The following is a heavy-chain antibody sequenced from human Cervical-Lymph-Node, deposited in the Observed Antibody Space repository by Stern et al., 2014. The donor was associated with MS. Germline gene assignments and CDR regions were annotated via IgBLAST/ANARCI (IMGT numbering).Heavy chain of an antibody. CDR2: IIPIFGTA. CDR1: GGTFSTYA. D-gene: IGHD1-1*01. J-gene: IGHJ4*02. Sequence: VQLVQSGAEVKKPGSSVKVSCKASGGTFSTYAINWVRQAPGQGLEWMGGIIPIFGTANSAQKFQGRVTITADESTSTAYMELSSLRSEDTAVYYCARDSERMTYLDYWGQGTLVTVSS. V-gene: IGHV1-69*01. CDR3: ARDSERMTYLDY.